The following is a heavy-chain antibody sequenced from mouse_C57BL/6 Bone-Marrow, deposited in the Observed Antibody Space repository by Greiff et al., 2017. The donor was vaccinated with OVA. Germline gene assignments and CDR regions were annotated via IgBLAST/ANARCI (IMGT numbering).Heavy chain of an antibody. D-gene: IGHD1-1*01. CDR2: IDPSDSET. CDR1: GYTFTSYW. J-gene: IGHJ2*01. Sequence: QVQLQQPGAELVRPGSSVKLSCKASGYTFTSYWMHGVKQRPIQGLEWIGNIDPSDSETHYNQKFKDKATLTVDKSSSTAYMQLSSLTSEDSAVYYCARLGGSSYGYWGQGTTLTVAS. CDR3: ARLGGSSYGY. V-gene: IGHV1-52*01.